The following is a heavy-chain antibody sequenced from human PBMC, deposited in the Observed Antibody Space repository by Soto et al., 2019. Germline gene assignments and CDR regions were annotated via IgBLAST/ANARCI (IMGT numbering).Heavy chain of an antibody. V-gene: IGHV4-31*02. Sequence: PSETLHPPCTVSGDSVTARGHYCAWILQHPEKGLEWLGYIHYSGTTDYNPSLKSRLTVSVDTSKNQFSLSLSSVTAADTAIYYCAALTATYWNFSIWGRGTLVTSPQ. CDR1: GDSVTARGHY. J-gene: IGHJ2*01. D-gene: IGHD2-21*02. CDR2: IHYSGTT. CDR3: AALTATYWNFSI.